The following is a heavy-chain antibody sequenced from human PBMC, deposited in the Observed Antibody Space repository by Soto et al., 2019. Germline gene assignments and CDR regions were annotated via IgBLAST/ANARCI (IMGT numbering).Heavy chain of an antibody. V-gene: IGHV5-10-1*01. CDR2: IDPSDSYT. CDR1: GYSFTSYW. CDR3: ARHPVVSRLRYFDWLPPGDAFDI. D-gene: IGHD3-9*01. J-gene: IGHJ3*02. Sequence: GESLKIPCKGSGYSFTSYWISWVRQMPGKGLEWMGRIDPSDSYTNYSPSFQGHVTISADKSISTAYLQWSSLKASDTAMYYCARHPVVSRLRYFDWLPPGDAFDIWGQGTMVTVSS.